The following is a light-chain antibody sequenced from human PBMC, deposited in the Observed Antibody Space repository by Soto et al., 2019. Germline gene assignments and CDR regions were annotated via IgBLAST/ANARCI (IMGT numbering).Light chain of an antibody. J-gene: IGLJ1*01. V-gene: IGLV2-14*01. Sequence: QSVLTQPASVSGSPGQSITISCTGSSSDVGGYNYVSWYQQHPGKAPRLMIYEVSNRPSGVSNRFSGSKSGNTASLTISGLQAEDEADYYCMSYGSSTTLLVFGTGTKGTVL. CDR2: EVS. CDR3: MSYGSSTTLLV. CDR1: SSDVGGYNY.